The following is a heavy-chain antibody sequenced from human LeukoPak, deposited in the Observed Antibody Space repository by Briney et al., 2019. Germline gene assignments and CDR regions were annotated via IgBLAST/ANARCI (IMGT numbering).Heavy chain of an antibody. CDR2: INHSGST. V-gene: IGHV4-34*01. CDR3: ARKENVYYYFDY. CDR1: GGSFSGHY. Sequence: PSETLSLTCAVYGGSFSGHYWSWIRQPPGKGLEWIGEINHSGSTTYNPSLKSRVTISVDTSKNQFSLKLSSVTAVDTAVYYCARKENVYYYFDYWGQGTLVTVSS. J-gene: IGHJ4*02. D-gene: IGHD3-10*01.